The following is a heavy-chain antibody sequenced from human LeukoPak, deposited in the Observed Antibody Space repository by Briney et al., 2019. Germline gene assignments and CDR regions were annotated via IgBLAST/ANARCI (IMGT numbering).Heavy chain of an antibody. D-gene: IGHD2-15*01. J-gene: IGHJ4*02. Sequence: SQTLSLTCDISGDSVSSIGAAWNWIRQSPSRGLEWLGATSYRSKWYYDYAESVKSRITIIPDTSKNQFSLLLGSVTPEDTAVYFCARTSVAAATTTFFDCWGQGTLVTVSS. V-gene: IGHV6-1*01. CDR1: GDSVSSIGAA. CDR3: ARTSVAAATTTFFDC. CDR2: TSYRSKWYY.